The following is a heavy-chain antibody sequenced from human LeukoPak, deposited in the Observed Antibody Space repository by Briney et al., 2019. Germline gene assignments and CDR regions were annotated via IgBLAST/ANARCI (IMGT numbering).Heavy chain of an antibody. D-gene: IGHD4-11*01. J-gene: IGHJ5*02. CDR1: GFTFSSYG. V-gene: IGHV3-33*01. Sequence: GGSLRLSCAASGFTFSSYGMHWVRQAPGKGLEWVAVIWYDGSNKYYADSVKGRFTISRDNSKNTLYLQMNSLRAEDTAVYYCARDYIGTRRGSNYHWFDPWGQGTLVTVSS. CDR2: IWYDGSNK. CDR3: ARDYIGTRRGSNYHWFDP.